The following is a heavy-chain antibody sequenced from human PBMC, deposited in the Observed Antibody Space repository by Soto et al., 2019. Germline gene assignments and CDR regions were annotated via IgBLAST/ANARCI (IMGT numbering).Heavy chain of an antibody. CDR1: GFTFSSYE. CDR3: AIFDLGSYPYYYYYYGMDV. CDR2: ISSSGRTI. D-gene: IGHD1-26*01. Sequence: GGSLRLSCAASGFTFSSYEMNWVRQAPGKGLERVSYISSSGRTIYYAASVKGRFPISRDNAKNSLYLQMNSLRAEDTAVYYCAIFDLGSYPYYYYYYGMDVWGQGTTVTVSS. J-gene: IGHJ6*02. V-gene: IGHV3-48*03.